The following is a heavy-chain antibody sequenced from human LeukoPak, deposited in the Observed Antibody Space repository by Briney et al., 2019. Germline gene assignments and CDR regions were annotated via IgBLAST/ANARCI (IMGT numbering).Heavy chain of an antibody. D-gene: IGHD1-26*01. J-gene: IGHJ4*02. V-gene: IGHV3-30*01. CDR2: ISYDGSNN. CDR3: ARERGIVGATYFDY. CDR1: GFSFSSYA. Sequence: GGSLRLFCAASGFSFSSYAMHWVRQAPGKGLEWVAVISYDGSNNYYADSVKGRFTISRDNSKNTLYLQLNSLRAEDTAVYYCARERGIVGATYFDYWGQGTLFTVSS.